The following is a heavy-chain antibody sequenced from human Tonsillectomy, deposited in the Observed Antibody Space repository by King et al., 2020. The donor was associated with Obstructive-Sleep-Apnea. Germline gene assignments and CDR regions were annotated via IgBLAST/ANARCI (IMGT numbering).Heavy chain of an antibody. V-gene: IGHV3-21*01. Sequence: VQLVESGGGLVKPGGSLRLSCAASGFTFSDYYMNWVRQAPGKGLQWCSSISSSSSYIYDADSVKCRFTISRDNAKNSLYLQMNSLRVEDTAVYYCARDGYYYDSSGSYYFDYWGQGTLVTVSS. CDR1: GFTFSDYY. D-gene: IGHD3-22*01. CDR2: ISSSSSYI. J-gene: IGHJ4*02. CDR3: ARDGYYYDSSGSYYFDY.